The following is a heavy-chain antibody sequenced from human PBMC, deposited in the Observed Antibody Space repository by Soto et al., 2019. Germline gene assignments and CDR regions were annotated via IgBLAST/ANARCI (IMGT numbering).Heavy chain of an antibody. CDR1: GYSFTSYW. V-gene: IGHV5-51*01. CDR2: IYPGDSDT. D-gene: IGHD4-17*01. J-gene: IGHJ2*01. CDR3: ARTSYGDYTHWYFDL. Sequence: EVQLVQSGAEVKKPGESLKISCKGSGYSFTSYWIGWVRQMPGKGLEWMGIIYPGDSDTRYSPSFQGQVTISADKSISTAYLQWSSLKASGTAMYYCARTSYGDYTHWYFDLWGRGTLVTVSS.